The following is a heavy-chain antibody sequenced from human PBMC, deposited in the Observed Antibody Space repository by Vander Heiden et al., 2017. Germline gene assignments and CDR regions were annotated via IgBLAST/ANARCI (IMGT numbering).Heavy chain of an antibody. CDR1: GGSISSTSFH. J-gene: IGHJ4*02. Sequence: QLQLQESGPGLVKPSETLSLTCNVSGGSISSTSFHWGWFRKPPGKGLEWIGSIYYTGSTYYNQSLKSRVTISVDTSKNQFSLKMTSVTAADTAVYYCARFISRWRKTAYDSSGFYATRFDYWGQGTLVTVSS. D-gene: IGHD3-22*01. CDR3: ARFISRWRKTAYDSSGFYATRFDY. CDR2: IYYTGST. V-gene: IGHV4-39*01.